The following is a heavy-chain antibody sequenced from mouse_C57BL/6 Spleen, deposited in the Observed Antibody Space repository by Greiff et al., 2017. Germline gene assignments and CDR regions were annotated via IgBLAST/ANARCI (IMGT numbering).Heavy chain of an antibody. Sequence: EVKLMESGGGLVQPGGSMKLSCAASGFTFSDAWMDWVRQSPEKGLEWVAEIRNKANNHATYYAESVKGRFTISRDDSKSSVYLQMNSLRAEDPGIYFCTRNGYYPYSYAMDSWGQGPSVPFSS. CDR2: IRNKANNHAT. CDR3: TRNGYYPYSYAMDS. J-gene: IGHJ4*01. D-gene: IGHD2-3*01. CDR1: GFTFSDAW. V-gene: IGHV6-6*01.